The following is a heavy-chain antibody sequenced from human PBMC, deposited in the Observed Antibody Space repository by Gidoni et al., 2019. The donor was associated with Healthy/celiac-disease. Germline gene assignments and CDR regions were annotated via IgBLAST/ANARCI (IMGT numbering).Heavy chain of an antibody. D-gene: IGHD6-13*01. CDR1: GGSFSGYY. CDR3: ARGQRRYSSSWYLAFDY. CDR2: INHSGST. V-gene: IGHV4-34*01. Sequence: QVQLQQWGAGLLKPSETLSLTCAVYGGSFSGYYWSWIRQPPGKGLEWIGEINHSGSTNYNPSLKSRVTISVDTSKNQFSLKLSSVTAADTAVYYCARGQRRYSSSWYLAFDYWGQGTLVTVSS. J-gene: IGHJ4*02.